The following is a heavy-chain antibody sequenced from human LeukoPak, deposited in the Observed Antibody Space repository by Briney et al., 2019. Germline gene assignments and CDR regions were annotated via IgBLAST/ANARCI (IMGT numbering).Heavy chain of an antibody. CDR1: GFTFSSYA. D-gene: IGHD2-8*01. CDR2: IKQDGNEK. Sequence: GGSLRLSCAASGFTFSSYAMSWVRQAPGKGLEWVANIKQDGNEKYYVDSVKGRFTISRDNAKNSLYLQMNSLRAEDTAVYYCASGVYYFDYWGQGTLVIVSS. J-gene: IGHJ4*02. V-gene: IGHV3-7*01. CDR3: ASGVYYFDY.